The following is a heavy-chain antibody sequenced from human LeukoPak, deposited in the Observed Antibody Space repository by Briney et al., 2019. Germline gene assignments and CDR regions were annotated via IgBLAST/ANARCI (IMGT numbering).Heavy chain of an antibody. D-gene: IGHD5-18*01. CDR1: GGSFSGYY. CDR2: INHSGST. Sequence: SETLSLTCAVYGGSFSGYYWSWIRQPPGKGLEWIGEINHSGSTNYSPSLKSRVTISVDTSKNQFSLKLSSVTAADTAVYYCARASGYPRTPEKLDVWGQGTTVTVSS. V-gene: IGHV4-34*01. J-gene: IGHJ6*02. CDR3: ARASGYPRTPEKLDV.